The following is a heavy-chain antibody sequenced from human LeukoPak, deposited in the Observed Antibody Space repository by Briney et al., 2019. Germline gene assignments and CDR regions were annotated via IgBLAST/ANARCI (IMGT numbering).Heavy chain of an antibody. CDR2: MSYGGST. CDR1: GDSISSTVSY. CDR3: ARHRRDTAHSSTWSPGWFDP. D-gene: IGHD3-22*01. J-gene: IGHJ5*02. V-gene: IGHV4-39*01. Sequence: SETLSLTCAVSGDSISSTVSYWGWIRQPPGKGMEWIGSMSYGGSTYHKPSLKSRVTISVDTSENHFSLRLSSVTAADTAVYYCARHRRDTAHSSTWSPGWFDPWGQGILVTVSS.